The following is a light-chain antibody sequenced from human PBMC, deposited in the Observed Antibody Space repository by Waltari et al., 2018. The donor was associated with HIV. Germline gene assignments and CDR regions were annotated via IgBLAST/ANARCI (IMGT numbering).Light chain of an antibody. V-gene: IGLV2-14*01. CDR3: SSYTTTSTF. CDR2: DVS. Sequence: QSALTQPASVSGSPGQSITISCTGTSSDIGSYNRFSWYQQHPGNAPKLMIYDVSNRPSGVSDRFSGSKTVNTASLTISGLQAEDEAHYYCSSYTTTSTFFGGGTKLTVL. J-gene: IGLJ2*01. CDR1: SSDIGSYNR.